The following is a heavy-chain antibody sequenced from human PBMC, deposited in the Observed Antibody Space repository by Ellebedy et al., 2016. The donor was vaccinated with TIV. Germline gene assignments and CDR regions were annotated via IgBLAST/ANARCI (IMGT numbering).Heavy chain of an antibody. V-gene: IGHV4-59*08. Sequence: MPSETLSLTCTVSGGSISNYYWNWIRQPPGKGLEWIGDIYYSGSTNYDPSLKSLDTISVDVPKNQFSLTLTSVAAADTAVYYCARGGTVTSGTPVPEYWGQGTLVTVSS. CDR3: ARGGTVTSGTPVPEY. CDR2: IYYSGST. D-gene: IGHD4-17*01. J-gene: IGHJ4*02. CDR1: GGSISNYY.